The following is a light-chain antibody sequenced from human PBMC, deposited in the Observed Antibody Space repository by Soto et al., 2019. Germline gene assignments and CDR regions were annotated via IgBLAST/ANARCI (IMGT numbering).Light chain of an antibody. J-gene: IGLJ2*01. Sequence: QSALTQPPSASGSPGQSVTISCTGTSSDVGGYDYVSWYQQHPGKAPKVMIYEVSKRPSGVPDRFSGSKSGNTASLTVSGLQAEDEAAYYCSSYAGSNNLVVFGGGTKVTVL. CDR1: SSDVGGYDY. CDR2: EVS. CDR3: SSYAGSNNLVV. V-gene: IGLV2-8*01.